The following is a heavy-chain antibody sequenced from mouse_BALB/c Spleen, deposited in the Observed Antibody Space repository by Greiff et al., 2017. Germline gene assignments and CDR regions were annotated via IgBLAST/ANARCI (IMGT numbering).Heavy chain of an antibody. CDR2: ISSGGSYT. V-gene: IGHV5-6-4*01. Sequence: EVMLVESGGGLVKPGGSLKLSCAASGFTFSSYTMSWVRQTPEKRLEWVATISSGGSYTYYPDSVKGRFTIARDNAKNTLYLQMSSLKSEDTAMYYWTRDSYWGRGTSGTGSS. CDR3: TRDSY. CDR1: GFTFSSYT. J-gene: IGHJ4*01.